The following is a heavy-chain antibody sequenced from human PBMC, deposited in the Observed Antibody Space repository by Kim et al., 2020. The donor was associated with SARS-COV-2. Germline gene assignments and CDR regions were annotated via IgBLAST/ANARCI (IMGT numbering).Heavy chain of an antibody. J-gene: IGHJ4*02. V-gene: IGHV4-4*02. CDR2: IYHSGST. D-gene: IGHD2-15*01. CDR3: ARDRDESYCSGGSCSSGFDY. Sequence: SETLSLTCAVSGGSISSSNWWSWVRQPPGKGLEWIGEIYHSGSTNYNPSLKSRVTISVDKSKNQFSLKLSSVTAADTAVYYCARDRDESYCSGGSCSSGFDYWGQGTLVTVSS. CDR1: GGSISSSNW.